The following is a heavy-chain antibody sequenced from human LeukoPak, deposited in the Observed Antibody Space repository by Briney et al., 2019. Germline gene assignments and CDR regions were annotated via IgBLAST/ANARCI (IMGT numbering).Heavy chain of an antibody. V-gene: IGHV3-23*01. CDR1: GFTFSSYA. J-gene: IGHJ4*02. CDR2: ISGSGGST. Sequence: PGGSLRLSCAASGFTFSSYAISWVRQAPGNGLGWVSAISGSGGSTYYADSVKGRFTISRDNSKNTLYLQMNSLRAEDTAVYYCAKDRQDYYDSSGYPTPFYWGQGTLVTVSS. D-gene: IGHD3-22*01. CDR3: AKDRQDYYDSSGYPTPFY.